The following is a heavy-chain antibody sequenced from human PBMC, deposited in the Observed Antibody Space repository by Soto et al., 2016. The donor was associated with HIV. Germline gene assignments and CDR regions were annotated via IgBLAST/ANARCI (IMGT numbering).Heavy chain of an antibody. CDR2: ITAYNGDT. CDR3: ARDKSGSYLSPHFDY. Sequence: VQSGGEVKKPGASVKVSCKASGYSFTSYGISWVRQAPGQGLEWMGWITAYNGDTAYVQKLQGRVIMTTDTSTSTAYMELRSLRSDDTAVYYCARDKSGSYLSPHFDYWGQGTLVTVSS. D-gene: IGHD3-10*01. J-gene: IGHJ4*02. V-gene: IGHV1-18*01. CDR1: GYSFTSYG.